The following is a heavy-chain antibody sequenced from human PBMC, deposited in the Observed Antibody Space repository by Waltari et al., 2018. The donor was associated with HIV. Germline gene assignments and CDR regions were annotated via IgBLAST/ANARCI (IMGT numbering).Heavy chain of an antibody. CDR2: INSDGRST. J-gene: IGHJ5*02. CDR3: ARWATRFDP. CDR1: GFPFGSYW. V-gene: IGHV3-74*01. Sequence: EVQLVESGGGLVQPGGYLRLFCAASGFPFGSYWMHWVRQAPGKGLGWVSRINSDGRSTSYADSVKGRFTISRDNAKNTLYLQMNSLGAEDTAVYYCARWATRFDPWGQGTLVTVSS.